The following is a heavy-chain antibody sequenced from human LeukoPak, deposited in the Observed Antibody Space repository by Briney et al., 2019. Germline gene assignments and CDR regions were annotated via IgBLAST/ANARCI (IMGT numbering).Heavy chain of an antibody. J-gene: IGHJ4*02. Sequence: PGGSLRLSCRVSGFTFGDYALNWVRQAPGKGLVWVSHTNSDGSTTDYADSVRGRFTISRDNAKNTLFLQMNSLTVEDTAVYYCGRGMRDYYGLDYWGQGILVTVSS. V-gene: IGHV3-74*01. D-gene: IGHD3-10*01. CDR2: TNSDGSTT. CDR3: GRGMRDYYGLDY. CDR1: GFTFGDYA.